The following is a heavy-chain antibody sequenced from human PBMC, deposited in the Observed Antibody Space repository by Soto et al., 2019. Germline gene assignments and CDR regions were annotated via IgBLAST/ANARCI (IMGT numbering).Heavy chain of an antibody. CDR1: GGSISSYY. Sequence: SETLSLTCTVSGGSISSYYWSWIRQPPGKGLEWIGYIYYSGSTNYKPSLKSRVTISVDTSKNQFSLKLSSVTAADTAVYYCAGGAMYYYYGMDVWGQGTTVTVSS. CDR3: AGGAMYYYYGMDV. V-gene: IGHV4-59*01. D-gene: IGHD3-16*01. CDR2: IYYSGST. J-gene: IGHJ6*02.